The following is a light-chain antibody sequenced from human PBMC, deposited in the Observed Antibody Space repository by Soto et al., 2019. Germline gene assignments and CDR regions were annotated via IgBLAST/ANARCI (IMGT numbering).Light chain of an antibody. CDR3: QQRYNTPLT. CDR1: QSMSTY. V-gene: IGKV1-39*01. J-gene: IGKJ4*01. CDR2: GAS. Sequence: DIQMTQSPSSLSASVGDRVTITCRASQSMSTYLNWFQQKPGKAPKVLIYGASSLQSGVPSRFSGSGSGTDFTLTISSLQPEYVATYYCQQRYNTPLTFGRGTKVEIK.